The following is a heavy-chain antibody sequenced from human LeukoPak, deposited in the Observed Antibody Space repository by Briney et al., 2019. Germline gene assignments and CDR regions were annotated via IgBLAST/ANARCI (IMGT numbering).Heavy chain of an antibody. D-gene: IGHD6-19*01. CDR2: MNPNSGNT. Sequence: ASVKVSCKASGYTFTSYDINWVRQATGQGLEWMGWMNPNSGNTGYAQKFQGRVTMTRNTSISTAYMELSSLRSEDTAVYYCAREESGWYGNNWFDPWGQGTLVTVSS. J-gene: IGHJ5*02. V-gene: IGHV1-8*01. CDR3: AREESGWYGNNWFDP. CDR1: GYTFTSYD.